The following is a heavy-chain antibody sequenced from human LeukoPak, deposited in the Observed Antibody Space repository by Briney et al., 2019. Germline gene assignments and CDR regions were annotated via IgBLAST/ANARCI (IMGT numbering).Heavy chain of an antibody. V-gene: IGHV3-23*01. Sequence: GGSLRLSCAASGFTFSNIGMSWVRQAPGKGLEWVSTISGSGDYTYYADSVKGRFTVSRDISKDTLFLQMNSLRAEDTAVYYCAKDYNNGWYFFDYWGQGILVTVSS. D-gene: IGHD6-19*01. CDR1: GFTFSNIG. J-gene: IGHJ4*02. CDR2: ISGSGDYT. CDR3: AKDYNNGWYFFDY.